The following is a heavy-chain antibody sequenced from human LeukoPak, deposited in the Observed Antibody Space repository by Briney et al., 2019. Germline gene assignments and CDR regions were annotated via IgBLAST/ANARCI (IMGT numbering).Heavy chain of an antibody. Sequence: SETLSLTCTVSGGSISSSSYYWGWIRQPPGKGLEWIGSIYYSGSTYYNPSLKSRVTISVDTSKNQFSLKLSSVTAADTAVYYCARTPMIVVVMGAFDIWGQGTMVTVSS. V-gene: IGHV4-39*01. CDR1: GGSISSSSYY. D-gene: IGHD3-22*01. CDR3: ARTPMIVVVMGAFDI. J-gene: IGHJ3*02. CDR2: IYYSGST.